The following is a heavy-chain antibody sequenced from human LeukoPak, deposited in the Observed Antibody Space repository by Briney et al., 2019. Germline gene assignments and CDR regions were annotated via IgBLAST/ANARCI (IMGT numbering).Heavy chain of an antibody. J-gene: IGHJ5*02. Sequence: GEPLKISCKGSGYSFTSYWISWVRQMPGKGLEWMGRIDPSDSYTNYSPSFQGHVTISADKSISTAYLQWSSLKASDTAMYYCARHGAAFGNWFDPWGQGTLVTVSS. CDR3: ARHGAAFGNWFDP. CDR1: GYSFTSYW. D-gene: IGHD2-15*01. V-gene: IGHV5-10-1*01. CDR2: IDPSDSYT.